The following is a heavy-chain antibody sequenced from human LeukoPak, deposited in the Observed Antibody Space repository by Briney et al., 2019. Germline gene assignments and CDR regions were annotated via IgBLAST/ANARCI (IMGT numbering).Heavy chain of an antibody. J-gene: IGHJ4*02. CDR1: GGSISSYY. V-gene: IGHV4-59*08. CDR3: ARRRGDFWSDYYAFDS. Sequence: SETLSLTCTVSGGSISSYYWSWIRQPPGQGLEWIGYIYYSGSTNYNPSLTSRVTISLDTSKNQFSLKLSSVTAADTAVYYCARRRGDFWSDYYAFDSWGQGTLVTISS. D-gene: IGHD3-3*01. CDR2: IYYSGST.